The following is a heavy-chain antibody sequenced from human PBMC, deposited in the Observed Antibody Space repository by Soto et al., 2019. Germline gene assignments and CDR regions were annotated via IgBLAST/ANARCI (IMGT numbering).Heavy chain of an antibody. CDR1: GGTFSSYA. Sequence: QVQLVQSGAEVKKPGSSVKVSCKASGGTFSSYAISCVRQAPGQGLEWMGGIIPIFGTANYAQQFQGRVTITADESTSKAYMELSSLRSEDTAVYYCAGDCISTSYERWFDPWGQGTLVTVSS. CDR3: AGDCISTSYERWFDP. J-gene: IGHJ5*02. D-gene: IGHD2-2*01. CDR2: IIPIFGTA. V-gene: IGHV1-69*12.